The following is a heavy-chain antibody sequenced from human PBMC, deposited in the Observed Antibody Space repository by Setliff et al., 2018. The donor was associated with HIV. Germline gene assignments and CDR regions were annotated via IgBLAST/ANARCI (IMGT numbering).Heavy chain of an antibody. Sequence: SETLSLTCTVSGGSISSYYWSWIRQPAGRGLEWTGRIHTSGSTNYNPALKSRVTMSVDTSRNHFSLKLTSVTAADTAFYYCARVLVGATMTYCDLWGRGTLVTVSS. CDR1: GGSISSYY. V-gene: IGHV4-4*07. CDR3: ARVLVGATMTYCDL. D-gene: IGHD1-26*01. CDR2: IHTSGST. J-gene: IGHJ2*01.